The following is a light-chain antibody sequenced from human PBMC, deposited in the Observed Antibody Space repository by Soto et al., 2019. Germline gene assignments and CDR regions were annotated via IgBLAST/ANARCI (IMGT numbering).Light chain of an antibody. J-gene: IGLJ2*01. Sequence: QSALTQPAPVSGSPGQSITISCTGTSSDVGGYNYVSWYQQHPGKAPILMIYDVSNRPSGVSNRFSGSKSVNTASLTISGLQAEDEADYYRSSYTSSSTVVFGGGTKLTVL. CDR2: DVS. V-gene: IGLV2-14*01. CDR3: SSYTSSSTVV. CDR1: SSDVGGYNY.